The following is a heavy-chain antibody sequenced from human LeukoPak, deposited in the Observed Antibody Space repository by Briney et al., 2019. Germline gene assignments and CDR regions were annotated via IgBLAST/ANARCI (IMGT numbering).Heavy chain of an antibody. CDR2: INHSGST. Sequence: PSETLSLTCAVYGGSFSGYYWSWIRQPPGKGLEWIGEINHSGSTNYNPSLKSRVTISVDTSKNQFSLKLSSVTAADTAVYYCAKSDRGCSGSICYNAPFDPWGQGTLVTVSS. J-gene: IGHJ5*02. V-gene: IGHV4-34*01. CDR1: GGSFSGYY. CDR3: AKSDRGCSGSICYNAPFDP. D-gene: IGHD2-2*02.